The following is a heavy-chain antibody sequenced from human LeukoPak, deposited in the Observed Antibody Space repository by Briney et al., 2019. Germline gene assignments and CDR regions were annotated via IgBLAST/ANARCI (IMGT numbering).Heavy chain of an antibody. J-gene: IGHJ3*02. CDR3: ARDDRWSDMAFDI. CDR1: GFTFSSYA. D-gene: IGHD4-23*01. CDR2: INSDGSST. Sequence: GGSLRLSCAASGFTFSSYAMSWVRQAPGKGLVWVSRINSDGSSTSYADSVKGRFTISRDNAKNTLYLQMNSLRAEDTAVHYCARDDRWSDMAFDIWGQGTMVTVSS. V-gene: IGHV3-74*01.